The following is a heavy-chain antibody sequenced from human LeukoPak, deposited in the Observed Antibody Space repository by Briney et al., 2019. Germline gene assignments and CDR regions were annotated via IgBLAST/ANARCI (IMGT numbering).Heavy chain of an antibody. Sequence: SETLSLTCTVSGGSIISSSYYWGWIRQPPGKGLEWIGSIYHSGSTYYSPSLKSRVTISVDTSKNQFSLKLSSVTAADTAVYYCAIRYSSDSSPYFDYWGQETLVTVSS. D-gene: IGHD6-19*01. CDR1: GGSIISSSYY. J-gene: IGHJ4*02. V-gene: IGHV4-39*01. CDR2: IYHSGST. CDR3: AIRYSSDSSPYFDY.